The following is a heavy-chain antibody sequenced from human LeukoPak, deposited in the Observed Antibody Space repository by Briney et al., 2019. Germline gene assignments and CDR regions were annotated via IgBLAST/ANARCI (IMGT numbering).Heavy chain of an antibody. J-gene: IGHJ6*02. D-gene: IGHD3-22*01. CDR1: GYTLTYYD. V-gene: IGHV1-18*01. CDR3: ARDRITMIVGHTEADYYGMDV. Sequence: ASVKVSCKATGYTLTYYDISWVRQAPGQGLEWMGWISAHTGKPNYAQMFQGRITMTTDTSTSTAFMELRGLRSDDSAVYYCARDRITMIVGHTEADYYGMDVWGQGTTVIVSS. CDR2: ISAHTGKP.